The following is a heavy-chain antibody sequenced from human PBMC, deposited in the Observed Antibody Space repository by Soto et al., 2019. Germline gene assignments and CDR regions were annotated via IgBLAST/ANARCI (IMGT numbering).Heavy chain of an antibody. CDR1: GYTFTSYD. Sequence: QVQLVQSGAEVRTPGASVKVSCKASGYTFTSYDINWVRQATGQGPEWMGWMNPDSGNTGYVQKFQGRVTMTRNTAISTAYMGRSSLRSEDTAVYYCARSVGGSNVNFDYWGQGPLVTVSS. CDR2: MNPDSGNT. D-gene: IGHD3-10*01. CDR3: ARSVGGSNVNFDY. J-gene: IGHJ4*02. V-gene: IGHV1-8*01.